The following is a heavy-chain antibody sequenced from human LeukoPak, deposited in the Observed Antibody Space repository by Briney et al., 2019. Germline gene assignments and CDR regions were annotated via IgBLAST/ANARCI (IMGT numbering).Heavy chain of an antibody. CDR2: ISSSSSYI. J-gene: IGHJ3*02. Sequence: GGSLRLSCAASGFTFSSYSMNWVRQAPGKGLEWVSSISSSSSYIYYADSVKGRFTISRDNAKNSLYLQMNSLRAEDTAVYYCAREPNGGYAMIADHAFDIWGQGTMVTVSS. CDR3: AREPNGGYAMIADHAFDI. V-gene: IGHV3-21*01. CDR1: GFTFSSYS. D-gene: IGHD3-22*01.